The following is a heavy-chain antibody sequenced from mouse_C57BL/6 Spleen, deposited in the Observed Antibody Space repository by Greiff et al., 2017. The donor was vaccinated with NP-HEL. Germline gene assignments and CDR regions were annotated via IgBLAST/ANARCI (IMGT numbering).Heavy chain of an antibody. V-gene: IGHV1-80*01. CDR2: IYPGDGDT. CDR3: ARRDGYDVGGMDY. J-gene: IGHJ4*01. Sequence: VKLVESGAELVKPGASVKISCKASGYAFSSYWMNWVKQRPGKGLEWIGQIYPGDGDTNYNGKFKGKATLTADKSSSTAYMQLSSLTSEDSAVYFCARRDGYDVGGMDYWGQGTSVTVSS. CDR1: GYAFSSYW. D-gene: IGHD2-2*01.